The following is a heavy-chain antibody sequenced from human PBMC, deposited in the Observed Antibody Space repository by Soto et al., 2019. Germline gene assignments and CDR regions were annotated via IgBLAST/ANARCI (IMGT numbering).Heavy chain of an antibody. V-gene: IGHV3-72*01. Sequence: PGGSLRLSCAASGFTLSDHYMDWVRQAPGKGLEWIARSRNKANSYTTEYAASVTGRFTISRDDSKNSLYLQMNSLKTDDTAVYYCAGVPTTTWSFDFWGQGTLVTVSS. CDR1: GFTLSDHY. CDR2: SRNKANSYTT. J-gene: IGHJ4*02. D-gene: IGHD1-1*01. CDR3: AGVPTTTWSFDF.